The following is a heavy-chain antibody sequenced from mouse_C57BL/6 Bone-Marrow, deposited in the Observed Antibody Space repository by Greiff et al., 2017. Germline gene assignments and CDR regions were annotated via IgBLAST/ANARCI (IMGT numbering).Heavy chain of an antibody. V-gene: IGHV1-19*01. Sequence: EVKLQESGPVLVKPGASVKMSCKASGYTFTDYYMNWVKQSHGKSLEWIGVINPYNGGTSYNQKFKGKATLTVDKSSSTAYMELNSLTSEDSAVYYCAREDYGNPAWFAYWGQGTLVTVSA. CDR2: INPYNGGT. CDR1: GYTFTDYY. D-gene: IGHD2-1*01. J-gene: IGHJ3*01. CDR3: AREDYGNPAWFAY.